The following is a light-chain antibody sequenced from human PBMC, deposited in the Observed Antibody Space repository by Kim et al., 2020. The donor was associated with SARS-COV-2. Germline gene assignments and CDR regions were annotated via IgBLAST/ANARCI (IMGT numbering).Light chain of an antibody. V-gene: IGLV1-51*01. CDR3: GTWDSSLSAVV. J-gene: IGLJ2*01. Sequence: GQNVTSSCTGSSSNIGNNYVSWYQQLPRTAPKLLIYDNNKRPSGIPDRFSGSKSGTSATLGITGLQTGDEADYYCGTWDSSLSAVVFGGGTQLTVL. CDR1: SSNIGNNY. CDR2: DNN.